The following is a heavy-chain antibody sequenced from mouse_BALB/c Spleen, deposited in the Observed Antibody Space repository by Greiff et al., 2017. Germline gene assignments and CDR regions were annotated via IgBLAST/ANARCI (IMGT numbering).Heavy chain of an antibody. CDR1: GYTFTSYC. CDR3: TIRAY. D-gene: IGHD3-3*01. Sequence: QVQLQQPGAELVKPGASVKLSCKASGYTFTSYCMHWVKLRPGQGFEWIGEINPSNGGTNYNEKFKRKATLTVDKSSSTAYMQLSSLTSEDSAVYYCTIRAYWGQGTTLTVSS. V-gene: IGHV1S16*01. J-gene: IGHJ2*01. CDR2: INPSNGGT.